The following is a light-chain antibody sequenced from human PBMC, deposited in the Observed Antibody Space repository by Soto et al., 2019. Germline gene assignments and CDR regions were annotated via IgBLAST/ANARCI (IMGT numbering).Light chain of an antibody. J-gene: IGLJ1*01. V-gene: IGLV2-14*01. CDR2: EVS. CDR1: SSDVGGYNY. Sequence: QSVLTQPASVSGSPGQSITISCTVTSSDVGGYNYVSWYQQHPGKAPKLMIYEVSNRPSGVSNRFSGSKSGDMASLTISGLQAEDEADYYCSSYTSSGTLVFGTGTKLTVL. CDR3: SSYTSSGTLV.